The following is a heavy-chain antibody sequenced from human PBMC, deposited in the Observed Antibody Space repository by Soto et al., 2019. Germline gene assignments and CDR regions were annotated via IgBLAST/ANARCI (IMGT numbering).Heavy chain of an antibody. CDR3: ARGRYSYETIYYKFYYSALDV. J-gene: IGHJ6*02. CDR1: GGSIRGYY. D-gene: IGHD3-10*01. Sequence: PSETLSLTCVVYGGSIRGYYCSWRRQSPGKGLEWIGDINDNGGTNYNPSLKSRVTTSLDTSKKQVSLMVSSVTAADTAVYYCARGRYSYETIYYKFYYSALDVWGQGTTVTVSS. CDR2: INDNGGT. V-gene: IGHV4-34*01.